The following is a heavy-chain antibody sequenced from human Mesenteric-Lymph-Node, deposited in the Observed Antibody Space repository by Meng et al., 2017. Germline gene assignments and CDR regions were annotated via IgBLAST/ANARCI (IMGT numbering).Heavy chain of an antibody. J-gene: IGHJ1*01. V-gene: IGHV3-33*01. D-gene: IGHD6-19*01. CDR2: IWYDGSNQ. CDR1: GFTFSSYG. CDR3: ARGVAVAYTYFQH. Sequence: GESLKISCAASGFTFSSYGMHWVRQAPGKGLEWVAVIWYDGSNQYYADSVKGRFTISRDNSKNTMYLQMNSLRAEDTAVYYCARGVAVAYTYFQHWGQGTLVTVSS.